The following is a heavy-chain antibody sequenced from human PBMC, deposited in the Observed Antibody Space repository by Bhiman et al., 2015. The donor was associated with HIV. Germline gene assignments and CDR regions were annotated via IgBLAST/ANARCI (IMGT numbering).Heavy chain of an antibody. Sequence: GYAESVKGRFTVSRDNTKNSLYLEMNSLRAEDTALYYCARGTDTAMVSALVYWGQGTLVTVSS. V-gene: IGHV3-20*03. D-gene: IGHD5-18*01. J-gene: IGHJ4*02. CDR3: ARGTDTAMVSALVY.